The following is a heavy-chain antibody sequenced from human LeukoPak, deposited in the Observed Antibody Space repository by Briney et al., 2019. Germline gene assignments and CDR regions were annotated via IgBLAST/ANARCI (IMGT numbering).Heavy chain of an antibody. J-gene: IGHJ4*02. D-gene: IGHD3-10*01. CDR3: ARDPSDYYGSGSFDY. CDR2: ISGYNGNT. Sequence: ASVKVSCKASGYTLTSYGISWVRQAPGQGLEWMGWISGYNGNTNYAQKFRGRVTMTTDTSTSTAYMELRSLRSDDTAAYYCARDPSDYYGSGSFDYWGQGTLVTVSS. V-gene: IGHV1-18*01. CDR1: GYTLTSYG.